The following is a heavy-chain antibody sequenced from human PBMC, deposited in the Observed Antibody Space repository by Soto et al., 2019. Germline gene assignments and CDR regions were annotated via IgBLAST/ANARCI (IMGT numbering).Heavy chain of an antibody. Sequence: PGGSLRLSCAATGFTVSSHYMSWVRQAPGKGLEWVAVIYSGGGTYYADSVKGRFTISRDNSKNTLYLQMNSLRAEDTAVYYCTXDYYDSSGYSHFDYWGQGTPVTVSS. D-gene: IGHD3-22*01. CDR3: TXDYYDSSGYSHFDY. CDR1: GFTVSSHY. CDR2: IYSGGGT. J-gene: IGHJ4*02. V-gene: IGHV3-66*01.